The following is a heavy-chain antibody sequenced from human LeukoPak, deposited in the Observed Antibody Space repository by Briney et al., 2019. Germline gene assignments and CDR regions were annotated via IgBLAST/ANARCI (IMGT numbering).Heavy chain of an antibody. D-gene: IGHD6-13*01. Sequence: WASVKVSCKASGCTFTSYGISWVRQAPGQGLEWMGGIIPIFGTANYAQKFQGRVTITADESTSTAYMELSSLRSEDTAVYYCQTISGYSSSWYSYYFDYWGQGTLVTVSS. CDR2: IIPIFGTA. CDR1: GCTFTSYG. J-gene: IGHJ4*02. CDR3: QTISGYSSSWYSYYFDY. V-gene: IGHV1-69*13.